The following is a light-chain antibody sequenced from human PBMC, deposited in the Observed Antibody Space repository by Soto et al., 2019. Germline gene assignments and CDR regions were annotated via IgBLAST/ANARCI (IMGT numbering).Light chain of an antibody. CDR1: QSINSN. CDR3: QQYNDWPKT. J-gene: IGKJ1*01. Sequence: EIVMTQSPATLSVSPGERATLSCRASQSINSNLAWYQQKPGQAPRILIYGASTRATGIPARFSGSGSGTEFTLTINSLQSEDFAVYYCQQYNDWPKTFGQGTKVEIK. CDR2: GAS. V-gene: IGKV3-15*01.